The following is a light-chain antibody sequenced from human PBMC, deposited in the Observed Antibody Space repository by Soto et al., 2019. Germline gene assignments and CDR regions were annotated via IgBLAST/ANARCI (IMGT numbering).Light chain of an antibody. J-gene: IGKJ1*01. Sequence: DIQMTQSPSTLSASVGDRVTITCRASQSISSWLAWYQQKPGKAPKVLIFDASSLESGVPSRFSGSGSATEFTLTISSLQPDDFATYYCQQYNSYPSFGQGTKGDIK. CDR3: QQYNSYPS. CDR1: QSISSW. V-gene: IGKV1-5*01. CDR2: DAS.